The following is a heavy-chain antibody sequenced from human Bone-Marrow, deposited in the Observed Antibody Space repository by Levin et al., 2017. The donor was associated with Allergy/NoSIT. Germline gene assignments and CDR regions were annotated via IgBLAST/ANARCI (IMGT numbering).Heavy chain of an antibody. Sequence: QTLSLTCTFSGFSLNTLGMSVTWVRQPPGKALEWLGIVNWDDGKYYSTSLKTRLTISKDTSKNQVVLTMTNVDPVDTGTYYCARSAGAVCMDVWGPGTTVTVSS. V-gene: IGHV2-70*13. CDR1: GFSLNTLGMS. CDR3: ARSAGAVCMDV. CDR2: VNWDDGK. J-gene: IGHJ6*02.